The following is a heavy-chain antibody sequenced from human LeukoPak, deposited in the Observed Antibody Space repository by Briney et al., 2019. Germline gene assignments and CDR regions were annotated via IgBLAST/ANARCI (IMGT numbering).Heavy chain of an antibody. J-gene: IGHJ4*02. CDR3: AREGGPFRPLDY. Sequence: KSSETLSLTCGVSGGSISSTNWWTWVRQPPGKGLEWIGEVNVRGNTNYNPSLESRVTISIDKSENHVPLKLTSVTAADTAVYYCAREGGPFRPLDYSGQGTLVTVSS. D-gene: IGHD2/OR15-2a*01. V-gene: IGHV4/OR15-8*02. CDR2: VNVRGNT. CDR1: GGSISSTNW.